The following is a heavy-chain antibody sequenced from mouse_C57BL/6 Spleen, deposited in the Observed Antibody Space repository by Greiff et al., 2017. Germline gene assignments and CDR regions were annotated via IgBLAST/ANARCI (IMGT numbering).Heavy chain of an antibody. J-gene: IGHJ1*03. Sequence: EVQVVESGGGLVKPGGSLKLSCAASGFTFSSYAMSWVRQTPEKRLEWVATISDGGSYTYYPDNLKGRFTITRDNAKNNPYLQMSHLTSEDTAMYYCARASIYYYGCGDFDVWGTGTTVTVAS. CDR3: ARASIYYYGCGDFDV. CDR2: ISDGGSYT. CDR1: GFTFSSYA. V-gene: IGHV5-4*01. D-gene: IGHD1-1*01.